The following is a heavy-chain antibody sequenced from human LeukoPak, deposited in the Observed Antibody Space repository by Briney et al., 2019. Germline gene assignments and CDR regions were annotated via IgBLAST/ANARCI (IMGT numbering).Heavy chain of an antibody. CDR3: ASGLYYGSGSYPYYYYGMDV. D-gene: IGHD3-10*01. CDR2: IIPIFGTA. Sequence: SVKVSCKASGGTFSSYAISWVRRAPGQGLEWMGGIIPIFGTANYAQKFQGRVTITADESTSTAYMELSSLRSEDTAVYYCASGLYYGSGSYPYYYYGMDVWGKGTTVTVSS. J-gene: IGHJ6*04. CDR1: GGTFSSYA. V-gene: IGHV1-69*13.